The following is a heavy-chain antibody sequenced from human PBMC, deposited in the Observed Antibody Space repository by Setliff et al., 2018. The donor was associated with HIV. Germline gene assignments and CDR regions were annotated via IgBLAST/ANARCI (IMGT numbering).Heavy chain of an antibody. J-gene: IGHJ3*01. Sequence: TLSLTCAVSGYSVSSGYYWARIRQPPGKGLEWIGTLFHSGSTYYNPSLKSRVTISVDTSKNQFSLKLNSVTAADTAVYHCVFDSSGRHAFDVWGQGTMVTVSS. CDR2: LFHSGST. CDR1: GYSVSSGYY. CDR3: VFDSSGRHAFDV. D-gene: IGHD3-22*01. V-gene: IGHV4-38-2*01.